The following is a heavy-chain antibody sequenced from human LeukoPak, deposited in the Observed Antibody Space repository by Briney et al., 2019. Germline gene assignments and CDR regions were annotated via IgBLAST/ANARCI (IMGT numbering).Heavy chain of an antibody. CDR2: ISSSSSYI. CDR1: GFAFSSYS. CDR3: ARDLRIAAAYYGMDV. V-gene: IGHV3-21*01. Sequence: GGSLRLSCAASGFAFSSYSMNWVRQAPGKGLEWVSSISSSSSYIYYADSVKGRFTISRDNAKNSLYLQMNSLRAEDTAVYYCARDLRIAAAYYGMDVWGQGTTVTVSS. J-gene: IGHJ6*02. D-gene: IGHD6-13*01.